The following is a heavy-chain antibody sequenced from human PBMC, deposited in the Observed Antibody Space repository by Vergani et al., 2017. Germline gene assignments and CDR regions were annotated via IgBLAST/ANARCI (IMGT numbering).Heavy chain of an antibody. Sequence: EVQLVESGGGLVKPGGSLRLSCAASGFTFSSYSMNWVRQAPGKGLEWVSSISSSSSYIYYADSVKGRFTISRDNAKNSLYLQMNSLRAEDTAVYYCAKVAVTAIAYFDYWGQGTLVTVSS. J-gene: IGHJ4*02. CDR2: ISSSSSYI. CDR1: GFTFSSYS. V-gene: IGHV3-21*04. CDR3: AKVAVTAIAYFDY. D-gene: IGHD2-21*02.